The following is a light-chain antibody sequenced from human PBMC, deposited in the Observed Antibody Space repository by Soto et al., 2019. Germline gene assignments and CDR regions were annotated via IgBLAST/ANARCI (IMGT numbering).Light chain of an antibody. J-gene: IGLJ2*01. V-gene: IGLV2-14*01. CDR2: DVS. CDR3: SSYTSSSTLV. CDR1: SSDVGGYNY. Sequence: QSVLTQPASVSGSPGQSITISCTGTSSDVGGYNYVSWYQQHPGKAPQLMIYDVSNRTSGVSNRFSGSKSGNTASLTISGLQAEDEAGYYCSSYTSSSTLVFGGGTQPT.